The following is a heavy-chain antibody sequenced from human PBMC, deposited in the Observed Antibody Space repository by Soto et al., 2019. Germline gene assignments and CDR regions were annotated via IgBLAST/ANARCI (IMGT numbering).Heavy chain of an antibody. CDR3: AKNRWFDS. CDR2: VFYSGST. V-gene: IGHV4-59*12. Sequence: PSETLSLTCTVSGGSISSDYWSWIRQPPGKELEWIGYVFYSGSTNYNPSLKSRVTVSVDTSENQFSLRLSSVTAADTAVYYCAKNRWFDSWGQGTLVTVSS. CDR1: GGSISSDY. J-gene: IGHJ5*01.